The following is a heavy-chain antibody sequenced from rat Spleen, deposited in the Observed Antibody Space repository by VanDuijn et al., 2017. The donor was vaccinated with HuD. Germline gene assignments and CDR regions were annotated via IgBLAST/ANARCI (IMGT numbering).Heavy chain of an antibody. Sequence: QVQLKESGPGLVQPSQTLSLTCTVSRFSLTSYNVHWVRQTTGKGLEWMGMIWTAGSTDYNSALKSRLSISRDTSKSQLFLKMNSLQTEDTATYYCARVGYSSYIRYFDYWGQGVMVTVSS. CDR1: RFSLTSYN. J-gene: IGHJ2*01. D-gene: IGHD1-2*01. CDR2: IWTAGST. CDR3: ARVGYSSYIRYFDY. V-gene: IGHV2-30*01.